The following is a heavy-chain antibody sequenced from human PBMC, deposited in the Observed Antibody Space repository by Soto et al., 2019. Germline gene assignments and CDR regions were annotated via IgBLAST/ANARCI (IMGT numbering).Heavy chain of an antibody. CDR2: IWYDGSNK. CDR3: AYGLEFNPTGITHDCYGMDV. Sequence: QSGGSLRLSCAASGFTFSSYGMPWVRQAAGNGLDRVAVIWYDGSNKYYADSVKGRFTISRDNSKNTLYLQMNSLRAEDTAVYYYAYGLEFNPTGITHDCYGMDVWEQGCMGTVCS. D-gene: IGHD1-1*01. V-gene: IGHV3-33*01. CDR1: GFTFSSYG. J-gene: IGHJ6*01.